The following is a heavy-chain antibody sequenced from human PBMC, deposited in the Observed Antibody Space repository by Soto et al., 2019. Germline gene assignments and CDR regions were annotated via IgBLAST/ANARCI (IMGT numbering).Heavy chain of an antibody. D-gene: IGHD3-16*01. J-gene: IGHJ4*02. CDR1: GFTFRRYV. Sequence: QVQLVESGGGVVQPGTSLRLSCVGSGFTFRRYVIHWVRQAPGKGLEWVALTSYDGSNKYYDDSVKGRFPISRDNYRNTVDLQMDNLRLEDTALYYCARWGTTGGLDVWGQGTLVSVSS. V-gene: IGHV3-30*19. CDR2: TSYDGSNK. CDR3: ARWGTTGGLDV.